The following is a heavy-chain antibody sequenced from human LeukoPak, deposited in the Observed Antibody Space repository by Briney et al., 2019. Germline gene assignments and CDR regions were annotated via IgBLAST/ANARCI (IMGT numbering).Heavy chain of an antibody. V-gene: IGHV4-39*07. CDR1: GGSISSSSYY. J-gene: IGHJ3*02. Sequence: PSETLSLTCTVSGGSISSSSYYWGWIRQPPGKGLEWIGSIYYSGSTYYNPSLKSRVTISVDTSKNQFSLKLSSVTAADTAVYYCARDPDTMVRGVIMGAFDIWGQGTMVTVSS. CDR3: ARDPDTMVRGVIMGAFDI. D-gene: IGHD3-10*01. CDR2: IYYSGST.